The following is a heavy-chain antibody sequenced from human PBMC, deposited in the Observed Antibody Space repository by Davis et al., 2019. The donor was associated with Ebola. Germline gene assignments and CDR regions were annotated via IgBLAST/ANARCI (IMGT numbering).Heavy chain of an antibody. CDR2: AYYNGNT. CDR3: ARQILADYRSSGPPDY. V-gene: IGHV4-39*01. D-gene: IGHD3-22*01. Sequence: SETLSLTCSVSGGSISITNHYWGWIRQTPGKGLEWIGVAYYNGNTFYNPSLKSRVNISIDTSKNQFSLRVNSVTAADTAVYYCARQILADYRSSGPPDYWGQGTPVTVSS. J-gene: IGHJ4*02. CDR1: GGSISITNHY.